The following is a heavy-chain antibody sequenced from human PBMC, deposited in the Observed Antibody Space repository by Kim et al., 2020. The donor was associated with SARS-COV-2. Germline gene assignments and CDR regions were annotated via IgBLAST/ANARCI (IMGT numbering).Heavy chain of an antibody. CDR1: GFTCSRST. D-gene: IGHD2-15*01. CDR3: AREGGGSYWYEAFDI. Sequence: GGSLRLSCASSGFTCSRSTMNCIRQAAVQGMEWVSDGSTSRVLQYYADSVKGRVTISRDNAKNSLYLLMNSLRDEDTALYYCAREGGGSYWYEAFDIWGQGRMVTVST. CDR2: GSTSRVLQ. J-gene: IGHJ3*02. V-gene: IGHV3-21*05.